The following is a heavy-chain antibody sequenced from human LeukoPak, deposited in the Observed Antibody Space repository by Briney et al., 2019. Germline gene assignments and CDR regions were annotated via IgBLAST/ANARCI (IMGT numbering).Heavy chain of an antibody. D-gene: IGHD3-22*01. CDR1: GFTFSSYA. V-gene: IGHV3-23*01. J-gene: IGHJ5*02. Sequence: GGSLRLSCAASGFTFSSYAMSWVRRAPGKGLEWVSAISGSGGSTYYADSVKGRFAISRDNSKNTLYLQMNSLRAEDTAVYYCASPLLHDYDSSGFYSWGQGTLVTVTS. CDR3: ASPLLHDYDSSGFYS. CDR2: ISGSGGST.